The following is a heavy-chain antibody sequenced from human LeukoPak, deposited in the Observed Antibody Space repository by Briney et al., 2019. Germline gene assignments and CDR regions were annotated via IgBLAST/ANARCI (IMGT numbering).Heavy chain of an antibody. J-gene: IGHJ5*02. V-gene: IGHV5-51*01. CDR1: GYSFTSYW. CDR3: ARVMDTAGRPTYLDP. Sequence: GESLKISCKGSGYSFTSYWIGWVRQMPGKGLEWMGIIYPGDSDTRYSPSFQGQVTISADKSISTAYLQWSSLKASDTAMYYCARVMDTAGRPTYLDPWGQGTLVSVSS. D-gene: IGHD6-6*01. CDR2: IYPGDSDT.